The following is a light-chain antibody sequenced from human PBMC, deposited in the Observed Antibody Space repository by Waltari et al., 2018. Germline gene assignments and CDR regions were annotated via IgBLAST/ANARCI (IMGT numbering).Light chain of an antibody. V-gene: IGLV4-69*01. CDR1: SGHSSNV. CDR2: VNSDGSH. CDR3: QTGSHGTWV. J-gene: IGLJ3*02. Sequence: QLVLTQSPSASASLGASVKLTCTLSSGHSSNVIAWHQQQPEKGPRYLMKVNSDGSHSKGDEIPVRFSGSSSGAERYLTISSLQSEDEADYYCQTGSHGTWVFGGGTKLTVL.